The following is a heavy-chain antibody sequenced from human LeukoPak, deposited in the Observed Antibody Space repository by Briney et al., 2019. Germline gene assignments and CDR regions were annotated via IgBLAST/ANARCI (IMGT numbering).Heavy chain of an antibody. V-gene: IGHV3-30*04. D-gene: IGHD5-18*01. CDR3: AREWLDTFDY. J-gene: IGHJ4*02. CDR1: GFTFSSYA. CDR2: ISYDGSNK. Sequence: PGGSLRLSCAASGFTFSSYAMHWVRQAPGKGLEWVAVISYDGSNKYYADSVKGRFTISRDNSKNTLYLQMNSLRAEDTAVYYCAREWLDTFDYWGQGTLVTVSS.